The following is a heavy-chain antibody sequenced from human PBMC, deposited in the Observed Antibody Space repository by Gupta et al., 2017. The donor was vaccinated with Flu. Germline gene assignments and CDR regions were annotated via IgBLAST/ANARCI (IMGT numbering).Heavy chain of an antibody. V-gene: IGHV3-30-3*01. CDR2: ISYDGSNK. CDR3: AREGVDIVVVPAAIAPGPYYYYMDV. Sequence: PGKGLEWVAVISYDGSNKYYADSVKGRFTISRDNSKNTLYLQMNSLRAEDTAVYYCAREGVDIVVVPAAIAPGPYYYYMDVWGKGTTVTVSS. D-gene: IGHD2-2*02. J-gene: IGHJ6*03.